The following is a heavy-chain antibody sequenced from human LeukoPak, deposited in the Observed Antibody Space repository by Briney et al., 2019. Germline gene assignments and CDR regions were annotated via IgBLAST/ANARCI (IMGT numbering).Heavy chain of an antibody. CDR3: ARDSSHSGSYYLNY. J-gene: IGHJ4*02. CDR1: GYTFTSYD. CDR2: ISAYNGNT. V-gene: IGHV1-18*01. Sequence: ASVKVSCKASGYTFTSYDINWVRQATGQGLEWMGWISAYNGNTNYAQKLQGRVTMTTDTSTSTAYMELRSLRSDDTAVYYCARDSSHSGSYYLNYWGQGTLVTVSS. D-gene: IGHD1-26*01.